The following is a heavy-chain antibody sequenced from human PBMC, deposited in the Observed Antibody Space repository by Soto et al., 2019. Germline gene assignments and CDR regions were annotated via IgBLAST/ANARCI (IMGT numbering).Heavy chain of an antibody. D-gene: IGHD4-17*01. CDR3: ARSVFDYGDYALFDD. J-gene: IGHJ4*02. V-gene: IGHV4-59*01. CDR2: VYFSGGT. Sequence: QVQLQESGPGLVKPSETLSLTCTVSGGSINKYYWSWIRQPPGKGLEWIGYVYFSGGTKYNPSLKRRVTISVDTSKNQFSLKLSSVTAADTAVYYCARSVFDYGDYALFDDWGQGTLVTVSS. CDR1: GGSINKYY.